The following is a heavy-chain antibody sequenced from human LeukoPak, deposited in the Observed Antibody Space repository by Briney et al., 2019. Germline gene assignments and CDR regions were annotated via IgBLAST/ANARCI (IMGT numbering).Heavy chain of an antibody. V-gene: IGHV4-59*01. D-gene: IGHD1-26*01. J-gene: IGHJ4*02. CDR3: ARVRRVGATPFDY. CDR1: GGSISSYY. Sequence: SETLSLTCTVSGGSISSYYWSWIRQPPGKGLEWIGYIYYSGSTNCNPSLKSRVTISVDTSKNQFSLKLSSVTAADTAVYYCARVRRVGATPFDYWGQGTLVTVSS. CDR2: IYYSGST.